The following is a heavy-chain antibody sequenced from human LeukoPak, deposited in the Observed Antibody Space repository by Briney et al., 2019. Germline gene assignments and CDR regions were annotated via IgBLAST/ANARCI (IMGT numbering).Heavy chain of an antibody. V-gene: IGHV4-34*01. D-gene: IGHD3-10*01. J-gene: IGHJ4*02. CDR1: GGSFSGYY. CDR2: INHSGST. CDR3: VRGPVIYYYGSGSYRFDY. Sequence: PSETLSLTCAVYGGSFSGYYWSWIRQPPGKGLEWIGEINHSGSTKYNPSLKSRVTISVDTSKNQFSLKLSSVTAADTAVYYCVRGPVIYYYGSGSYRFDYWGQGTLVTVSS.